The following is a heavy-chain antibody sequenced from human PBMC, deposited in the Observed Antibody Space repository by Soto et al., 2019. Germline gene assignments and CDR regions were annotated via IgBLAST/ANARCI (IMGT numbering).Heavy chain of an antibody. Sequence: QVQLVQSGAEVKKPGSSVKVSCKASGGTFSSYSINWVRQAPGQGLEWMGEIIPIFGTANYEKKFQGRVTITADESTSTAYMELSSLRSEDTAVYYCARDGGRNSGGIDYWGQGTLVTVSS. J-gene: IGHJ4*02. CDR3: ARDGGRNSGGIDY. D-gene: IGHD1-26*01. CDR2: IIPIFGTA. V-gene: IGHV1-69*01. CDR1: GGTFSSYS.